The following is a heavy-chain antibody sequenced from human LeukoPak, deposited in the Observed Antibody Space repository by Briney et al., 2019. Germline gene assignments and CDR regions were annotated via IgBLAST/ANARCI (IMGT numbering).Heavy chain of an antibody. CDR1: GFTFSSYA. CDR2: ISSNGGST. Sequence: GGSLRLSCAASGFTFSSYAMHWVLQAPAKGLEYVSAISSNGGSTYYADSGKSRFTISRDNSKNTLYLQMSRLRAEDTAVYYCVRKAFDIWGQGTMVTVSS. J-gene: IGHJ3*02. CDR3: VRKAFDI. V-gene: IGHV3-64D*06.